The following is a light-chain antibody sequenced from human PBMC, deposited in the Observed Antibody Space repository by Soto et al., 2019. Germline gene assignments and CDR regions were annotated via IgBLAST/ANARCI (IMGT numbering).Light chain of an antibody. CDR1: QSVSSNY. CDR2: GAS. V-gene: IGKV3-20*01. J-gene: IGKJ1*01. Sequence: ESVLTQSPGTLSLSPGARAPLSCRASQSVSSNYLAWYQQKPGQAPRLLIYGASTRATGIPDRFSGSGPGTNFTLTISRLEPEDSAVYYCQQYGSSPTWTFGQGTKVDIK. CDR3: QQYGSSPTWT.